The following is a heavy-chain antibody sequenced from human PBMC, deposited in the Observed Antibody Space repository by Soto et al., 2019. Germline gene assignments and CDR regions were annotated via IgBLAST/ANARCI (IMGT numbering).Heavy chain of an antibody. CDR2: TYYRGRT. CDR3: ARRRIAAAAYYFDY. D-gene: IGHD6-13*01. J-gene: IGHJ4*02. Sequence: SETLSLTCTVAGGSISSYYWSWIRQPPGKGLEWIGYTYYRGRTNYNPSLKSRVTISADTSKNQFSMKLSSVTAADTAVYYCARRRIAAAAYYFDYWGQGTRVTV. V-gene: IGHV4-59*01. CDR1: GGSISSYY.